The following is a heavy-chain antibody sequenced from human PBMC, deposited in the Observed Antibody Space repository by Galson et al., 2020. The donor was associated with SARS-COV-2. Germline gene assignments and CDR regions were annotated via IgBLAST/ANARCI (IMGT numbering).Heavy chain of an antibody. V-gene: IGHV3-7*01. D-gene: IGHD5-18*01. J-gene: IGHJ4*02. CDR2: LNQDGGER. CDR3: ARDISPLQLWLRGGYFDY. CDR1: GFPLSGYW. Sequence: TGGSLRLSCTSSGFPLSGYWMTWVRQAPGKGLEWVAKLNQDGGERYYADSVKGRFTISRDNAKASVYLQLNSLTVEDTAVYYCARDISPLQLWLRGGYFDYWGQGTQVTVSS.